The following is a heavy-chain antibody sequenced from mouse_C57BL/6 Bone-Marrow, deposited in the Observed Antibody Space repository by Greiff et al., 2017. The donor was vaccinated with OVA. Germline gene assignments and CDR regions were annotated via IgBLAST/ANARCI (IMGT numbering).Heavy chain of an antibody. CDR1: GYSITSDY. D-gene: IGHD1-1*01. CDR2: ISYSGST. J-gene: IGHJ1*03. CDR3: ARRYYGSHWYFDV. Sequence: EVKLMESGPGLAKPSQTLSLTCSVTGYSITSDYWNWIRKFPGNKLEYMGYISYSGSTYYNPSLKSRISITRDTSKNQYYLQLNSVTTEDTATYYCARRYYGSHWYFDVWGTGTTVTVSS. V-gene: IGHV3-8*01.